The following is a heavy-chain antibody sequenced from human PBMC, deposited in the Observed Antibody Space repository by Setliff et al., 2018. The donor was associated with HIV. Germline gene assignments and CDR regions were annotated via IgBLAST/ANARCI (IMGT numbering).Heavy chain of an antibody. J-gene: IGHJ5*02. CDR2: INHSGIT. CDR3: ARRLPYGLGSHYLRSWFDP. CDR1: GGSFSAYY. D-gene: IGHD3-10*01. Sequence: PSETLSLTCAVYGGSFSAYYWTWIRQPPGKGLEWIGEINHSGITNYNPSLKSRVTISLDTSKNQFSLKVSSVTAADTAVYYCARRLPYGLGSHYLRSWFDPWGQGTLVTVSS. V-gene: IGHV4-34*01.